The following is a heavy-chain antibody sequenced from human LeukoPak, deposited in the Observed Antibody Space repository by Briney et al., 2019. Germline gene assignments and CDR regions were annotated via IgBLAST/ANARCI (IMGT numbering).Heavy chain of an antibody. CDR1: GFTFSSYA. Sequence: GGSLGLSCAASGFTFSSYAMSWVRQAPGKGLEWVSAISGSGGSTYYADSVKGRFTISRDNSKNTLYLQMNSLRAEDTAVYYCAKVGHYYDSSGYYYVFYYGMDVWGQGTTVTVSS. CDR3: AKVGHYYDSSGYYYVFYYGMDV. CDR2: ISGSGGST. D-gene: IGHD3-22*01. V-gene: IGHV3-23*01. J-gene: IGHJ6*02.